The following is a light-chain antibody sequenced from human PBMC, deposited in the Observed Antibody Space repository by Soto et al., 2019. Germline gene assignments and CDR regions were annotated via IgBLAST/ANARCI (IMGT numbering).Light chain of an antibody. CDR2: AAS. Sequence: AVPMTQSPSSLSASVGDRVTITCRASQAIRNDLGWYQKKPGKAPKLLIYAASTLQSGVPSRFIGRGYGTDFTLTISSLQPEDFATYYCLQDYNYPRTFGQGTKVEIK. CDR1: QAIRND. CDR3: LQDYNYPRT. V-gene: IGKV1-6*01. J-gene: IGKJ1*01.